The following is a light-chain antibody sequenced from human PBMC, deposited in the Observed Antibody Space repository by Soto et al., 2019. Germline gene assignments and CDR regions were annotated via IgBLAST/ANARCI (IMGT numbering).Light chain of an antibody. J-gene: IGKJ3*01. CDR2: DAS. CDR3: QQHSNWPPCT. Sequence: EIVLTQSPATLSLSPGERATLSCRASQGVSSYLDWYQQKPGKAPRLLIYDASNWATGIPARFSGSGSGTDFTLTISSLEPEDFAVYYCQQHSNWPPCTFGPGTKVDIK. CDR1: QGVSSY. V-gene: IGKV3-11*01.